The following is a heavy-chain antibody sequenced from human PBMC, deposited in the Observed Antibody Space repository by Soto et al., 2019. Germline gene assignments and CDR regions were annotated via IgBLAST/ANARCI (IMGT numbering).Heavy chain of an antibody. CDR1: GCSFRSYS. CDR2: ISSSSSYI. J-gene: IGHJ6*02. CDR3: PRGRITISGRGVLSMDV. D-gene: IGHD3-3*01. Sequence: PXVGIRLACAACGCSFRSYSRNWVRQAPGKGLEWVSSISSSSSYIYYADSVKGRFTISRDNAKNSLYLQMNSLRAEDTAVYYCPRGRITISGRGVLSMDVWAQGTTVTVYS. V-gene: IGHV3-21*01.